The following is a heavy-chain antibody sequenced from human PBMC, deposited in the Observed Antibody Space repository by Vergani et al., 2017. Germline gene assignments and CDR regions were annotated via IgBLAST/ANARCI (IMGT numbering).Heavy chain of an antibody. D-gene: IGHD2-2*01. J-gene: IGHJ5*02. V-gene: IGHV4-39*01. CDR2: IYYSGST. CDR3: ARRGCSSTSCYAFPKYNWFDP. Sequence: QLQLQESGPGLVKPSETLSLTCTVSGGSISSSSYYWGWIRQPPGKGLEWIGSIYYSGSTYYNPSLKSRVTISVDTSKNQFSLKLSSVTAADTAVYYCARRGCSSTSCYAFPKYNWFDPWGQGTLVTVSS. CDR1: GGSISSSSYY.